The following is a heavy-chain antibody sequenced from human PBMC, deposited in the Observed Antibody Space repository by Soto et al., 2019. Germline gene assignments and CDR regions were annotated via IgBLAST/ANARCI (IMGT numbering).Heavy chain of an antibody. Sequence: ASVKVSCKASGGTFSSYAISWVRQAPGQGLEWMGGIIPIFGTANYAQKFQGRVTITADESTSTAYMELSSLRSEDTAVYYCARDWGPGYSYGTPYYYYYGRDVWGQGTTVTVSS. V-gene: IGHV1-69*13. CDR2: IIPIFGTA. D-gene: IGHD5-18*01. J-gene: IGHJ6*02. CDR1: GGTFSSYA. CDR3: ARDWGPGYSYGTPYYYYYGRDV.